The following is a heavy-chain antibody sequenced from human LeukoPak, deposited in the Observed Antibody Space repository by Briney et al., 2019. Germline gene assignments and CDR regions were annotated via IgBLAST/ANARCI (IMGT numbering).Heavy chain of an antibody. D-gene: IGHD3-10*01. CDR1: GGSISSSSYY. V-gene: IGHV4-61*01. CDR2: IYYSGST. Sequence: SETLSLTCTVSGGSISSSSYYWSWIRQPPGKGLEWIGYIYYSGSTNYNPSLKSRVTISVDTSKNQFSLKLSSVTAADTAVYYCARDGGRMVRGVINDAFDIWGQGTMVTVSS. CDR3: ARDGGRMVRGVINDAFDI. J-gene: IGHJ3*02.